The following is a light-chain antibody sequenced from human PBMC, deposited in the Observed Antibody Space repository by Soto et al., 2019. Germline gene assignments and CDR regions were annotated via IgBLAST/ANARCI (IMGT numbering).Light chain of an antibody. J-gene: IGKJ2*01. CDR2: AAS. V-gene: IGKV1-9*01. Sequence: DIQLTQSPSFLSASVGDRVTITCRASQGISSYLAWYQQKPGKAPKLLIYAASTLQSGVPSRFSGSGSWTEFTLTISSLQPEDFATYYCQQLYTFGQGTKLEIK. CDR1: QGISSY. CDR3: QQLYT.